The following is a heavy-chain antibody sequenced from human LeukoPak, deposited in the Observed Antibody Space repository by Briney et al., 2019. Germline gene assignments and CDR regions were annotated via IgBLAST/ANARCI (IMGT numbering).Heavy chain of an antibody. V-gene: IGHV3-33*01. D-gene: IGHD3-16*02. CDR1: GFTFGSYG. Sequence: EAGGSLRLSCAASGFTFGSYGMHWVRQAPGKGLEWVALIWYDGSSKHYADSVRGRFTISRDNSKNTLYLQMNSLRAEDTAVYYCARDFELSHWGQGTLVTVSS. CDR3: ARDFELSH. J-gene: IGHJ4*02. CDR2: IWYDGSSK.